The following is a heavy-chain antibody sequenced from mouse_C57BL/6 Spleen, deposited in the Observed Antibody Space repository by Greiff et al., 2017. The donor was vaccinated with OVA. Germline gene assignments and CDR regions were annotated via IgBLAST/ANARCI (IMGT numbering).Heavy chain of an antibody. CDR3: ARFYGNYEGFAY. D-gene: IGHD2-1*01. V-gene: IGHV1-64*01. J-gene: IGHJ3*01. Sequence: VQLQQPGAELVKPGASVKLSCKASGYTFTSYWMHWVKQRPGQGLEWIGMIHPNSGSTHYNEKFKSKATLTVDKSSSTAYMQLSSLASEDSAVYYCARFYGNYEGFAYWGQGTLVTVSA. CDR1: GYTFTSYW. CDR2: IHPNSGST.